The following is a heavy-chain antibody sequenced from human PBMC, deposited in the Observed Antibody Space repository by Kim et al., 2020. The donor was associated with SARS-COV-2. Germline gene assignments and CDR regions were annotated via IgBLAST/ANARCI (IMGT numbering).Heavy chain of an antibody. Sequence: GGSLRLSCAASGFTFSSYGMHWVRQAPGKGLEWVAVISYDGSNKYYADSVKGRFTISRDNSKNTLYLQMNSLRAEDTAVYYCAKAAEDYGSGSYAYFDYWGQGTLVTVSS. J-gene: IGHJ4*02. D-gene: IGHD3-10*01. CDR2: ISYDGSNK. CDR1: GFTFSSYG. CDR3: AKAAEDYGSGSYAYFDY. V-gene: IGHV3-30*18.